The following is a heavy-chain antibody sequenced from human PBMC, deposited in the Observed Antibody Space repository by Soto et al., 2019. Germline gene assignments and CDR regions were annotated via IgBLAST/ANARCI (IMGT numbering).Heavy chain of an antibody. CDR1: GGSISSGDHY. Sequence: PSETLSLTCTVSGGSISSGDHYWSWIRQPPGKGLEWTGYIYYSGSTYYNPSLKSRVTISVDTSKNQFSLKLSSVTAADTAVYYCARDHAAEGVYGMDVWGQGTTVTVSS. CDR3: ARDHAAEGVYGMDV. CDR2: IYYSGST. V-gene: IGHV4-30-4*01. J-gene: IGHJ6*02.